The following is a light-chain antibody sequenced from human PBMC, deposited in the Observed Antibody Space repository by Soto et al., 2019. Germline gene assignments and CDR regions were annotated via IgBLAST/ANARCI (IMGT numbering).Light chain of an antibody. CDR2: GAF. Sequence: EILMTQSPVTLSVSPGERVTLSCRASQSVSDNLAWYQQKPGQAPSLLIYGAFTRATGVPARFSGAGSGTEFTLTISSLQSEDFALYYCQRYNDWPLTFGQGTKVEI. V-gene: IGKV3-15*01. CDR3: QRYNDWPLT. J-gene: IGKJ1*01. CDR1: QSVSDN.